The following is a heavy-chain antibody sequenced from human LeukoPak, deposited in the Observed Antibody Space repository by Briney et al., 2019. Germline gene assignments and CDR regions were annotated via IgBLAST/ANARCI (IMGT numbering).Heavy chain of an antibody. D-gene: IGHD1-26*01. V-gene: IGHV3-21*01. CDR3: ARDQMGKWELQNKYYFDY. Sequence: GGSLRLSCAASGFTFSSYEMNWVRQAPGKGLEWVSSISSSSSYIYYADSVKGRFTISRDNAKNSLYLQMNSLRAEDTAVYYCARDQMGKWELQNKYYFDYWGQGTLVTVSS. CDR2: ISSSSSYI. CDR1: GFTFSSYE. J-gene: IGHJ4*02.